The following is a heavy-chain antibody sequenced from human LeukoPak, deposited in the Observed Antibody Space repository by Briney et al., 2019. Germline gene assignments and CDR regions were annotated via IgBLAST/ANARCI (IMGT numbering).Heavy chain of an antibody. J-gene: IGHJ4*02. Sequence: SETLSLTCTVSGGSISSYYWSWIRQPPGKGLEWIGEVNHSGRTNYNPSLTSQVIISVDTSKNQFSLRLRSVTDADTAVYYCARAREAAPIDYWGQGTLVTVSS. V-gene: IGHV4-34*01. D-gene: IGHD6-25*01. CDR1: GGSISSYY. CDR2: VNHSGRT. CDR3: ARAREAAPIDY.